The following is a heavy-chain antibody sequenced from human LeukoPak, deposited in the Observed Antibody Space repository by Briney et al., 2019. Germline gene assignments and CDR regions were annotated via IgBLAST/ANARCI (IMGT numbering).Heavy chain of an antibody. Sequence: GGSLRLSCAASGFTFSSYSMNWVRQAPRKGLEWVSYISSASNTIYYADSVKGRFTISRDNAKNSLYLQMNSLRAEDTAMYYCARDGWFGDNNWFDPWGQGTLVTVSS. D-gene: IGHD3-10*01. J-gene: IGHJ5*02. V-gene: IGHV3-48*01. CDR2: ISSASNTI. CDR1: GFTFSSYS. CDR3: ARDGWFGDNNWFDP.